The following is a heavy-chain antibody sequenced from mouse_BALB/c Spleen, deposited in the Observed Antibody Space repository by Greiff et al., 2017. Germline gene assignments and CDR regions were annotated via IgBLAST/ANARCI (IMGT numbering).Heavy chain of an antibody. J-gene: IGHJ1*01. V-gene: IGHV14-3*02. CDR2: IDPANGNT. D-gene: IGHD1-1*01. CDR3: ARHYYGYWYFDV. Sequence: VTLKESGAELVKPGASVKLSCTASGFNIKDTYMHWVKQRPEQGLEWIGRIDPANGNTKYDPKFQGKATITADTSSNTAYLQLSSLTSEDTAVYYCARHYYGYWYFDVWGAGTTVTVSS. CDR1: GFNIKDTY.